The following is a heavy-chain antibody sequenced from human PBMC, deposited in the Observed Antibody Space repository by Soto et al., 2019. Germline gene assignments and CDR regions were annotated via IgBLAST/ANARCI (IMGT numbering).Heavy chain of an antibody. CDR1: GDSVSSNSAA. Sequence: PSQTLSLTCAISGDSVSSNSAAWNWIRQSPSRGLEWLGRTYYRSKWYNDYAVSVKSRITINPDTSKNQFSLQLNSVTPEDTGVYYCARASRSSTSCPGDYWGQGTLVTVSS. J-gene: IGHJ4*02. D-gene: IGHD2-2*01. CDR3: ARASRSSTSCPGDY. CDR2: TYYRSKWYN. V-gene: IGHV6-1*01.